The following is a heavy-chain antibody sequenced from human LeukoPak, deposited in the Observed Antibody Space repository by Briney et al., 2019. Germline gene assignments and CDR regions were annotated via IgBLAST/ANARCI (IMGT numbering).Heavy chain of an antibody. D-gene: IGHD3-10*01. CDR2: INHSGST. Sequence: SETLSLTCAVYGGSFSGYYWSWIRQPPGKGLEWIGEINHSGSTNYNPSLKSRVTISVDTSKNQFSLKLSSVTAADTAVYYCARGRRITMVRGVITHPWGQGTLATVSS. J-gene: IGHJ5*02. V-gene: IGHV4-34*01. CDR1: GGSFSGYY. CDR3: ARGRRITMVRGVITHP.